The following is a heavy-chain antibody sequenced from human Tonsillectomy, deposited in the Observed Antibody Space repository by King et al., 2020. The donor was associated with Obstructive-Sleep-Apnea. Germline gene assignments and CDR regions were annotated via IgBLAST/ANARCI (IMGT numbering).Heavy chain of an antibody. D-gene: IGHD4-11*01. CDR3: AAGTTDYYYFGMDV. Sequence: QLVESGPEVKKPGTSVKVSCKASGFTFKTSGVQWVRQARGQRLEWIGWIVIGSGDTYYAQQCQDRVTLPTDRTAGTASMDLINLRSEDTAVYYCAAGTTDYYYFGMDVWGQGTTVTVSS. V-gene: IGHV1-58*01. CDR2: IVIGSGDT. J-gene: IGHJ6*02. CDR1: GFTFKTSG.